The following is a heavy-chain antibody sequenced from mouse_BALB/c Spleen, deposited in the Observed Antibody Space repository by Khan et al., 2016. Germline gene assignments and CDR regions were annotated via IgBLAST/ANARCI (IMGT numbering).Heavy chain of an antibody. CDR1: GFTFSDYY. CDR2: ISDGGSYP. J-gene: IGHJ3*01. V-gene: IGHV5-4*02. D-gene: IGHD2-4*01. CDR3: ASEGLRRGFAY. Sequence: EVELVESGGGLVKPGGSLKLSCAASGFTFSDYYMYWVRQTPEKRLEWVATISDGGSYPYYPDSVKGRFTISRDNAKNHLYLQMSSLKSEDTAMYYCASEGLRRGFAYWGQGTLVTVSA.